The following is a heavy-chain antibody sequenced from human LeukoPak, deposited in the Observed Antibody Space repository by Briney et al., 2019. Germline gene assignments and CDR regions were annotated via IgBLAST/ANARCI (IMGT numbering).Heavy chain of an antibody. D-gene: IGHD3-10*01. CDR2: IYYSGST. J-gene: IGHJ5*02. V-gene: IGHV4-39*07. Sequence: SETLSLTCTVSGGSISSSSYYWGWIRQPPGKGLEWIGIIYYSGSTNYNPSLKSRVTISVDTSKNQFSLKLSSVTAADTAVYYCARGGYYGSGNDFRFDPWGQGTLVTVSS. CDR3: ARGGYYGSGNDFRFDP. CDR1: GGSISSSSYY.